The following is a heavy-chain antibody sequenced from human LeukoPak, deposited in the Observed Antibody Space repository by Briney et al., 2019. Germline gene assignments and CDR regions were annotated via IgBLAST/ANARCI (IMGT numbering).Heavy chain of an antibody. CDR3: ARENSTETNSSSFGDNWFDP. Sequence: ASVKVSCKASGYTFTSYYIHWVRQAPGQGLEWMGWINPNSGGTNYAQKFQGRVTMTRDTSISTAYMELSRLRSDDTAVYYCARENSTETNSSSFGDNWFDPWGQGTLVTVSS. CDR2: INPNSGGT. D-gene: IGHD6-6*01. CDR1: GYTFTSYY. J-gene: IGHJ5*02. V-gene: IGHV1-2*02.